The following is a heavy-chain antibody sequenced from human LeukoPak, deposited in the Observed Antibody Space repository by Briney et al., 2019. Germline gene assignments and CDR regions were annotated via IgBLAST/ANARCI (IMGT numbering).Heavy chain of an antibody. Sequence: PSETLSLTCTVSGGSISSGGYYWSWIRQHPGKGLEWIGYIYYSGSTYYNPSLKSRVTISVDTSKNQFSLKLSSVTAADTAVYYCARIRDPAVPLGAFDIWGQGTMVTVSS. CDR2: IYYSGST. V-gene: IGHV4-61*08. D-gene: IGHD3-16*01. CDR1: GGSISSGGYY. J-gene: IGHJ3*02. CDR3: ARIRDPAVPLGAFDI.